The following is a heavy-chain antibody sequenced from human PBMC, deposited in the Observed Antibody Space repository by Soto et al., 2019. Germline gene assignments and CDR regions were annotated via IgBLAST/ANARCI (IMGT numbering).Heavy chain of an antibody. Sequence: QVQLVQSGAEVKKPGSSVKVSCKASGGTFSSYAISWVRQAPGQGLEWMGGIIPIFGTANYAQKFQGRVTITADESTSTVYMELSYLRSEDTDVYYCAREGGYCSGGSCYSGRGPSWFDPWGQGTLVTVSS. V-gene: IGHV1-69*01. J-gene: IGHJ5*02. CDR3: AREGGYCSGGSCYSGRGPSWFDP. CDR2: IIPIFGTA. CDR1: GGTFSSYA. D-gene: IGHD2-15*01.